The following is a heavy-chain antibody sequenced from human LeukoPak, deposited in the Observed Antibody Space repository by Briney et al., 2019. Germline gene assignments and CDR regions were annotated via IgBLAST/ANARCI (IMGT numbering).Heavy chain of an antibody. D-gene: IGHD5-24*01. CDR3: ARGEMATILPDY. J-gene: IGHJ4*02. Sequence: ASVKVSCKASGYTFTSYDINWVRQAPGQGLEWMGGIIPIFGTANYAQKFQGRVTMTRDTSTSTVYMELSSLRSEDTAVYYCARGEMATILPDYWGQGTLVTVSS. V-gene: IGHV1-69*05. CDR2: IIPIFGTA. CDR1: GYTFTSYD.